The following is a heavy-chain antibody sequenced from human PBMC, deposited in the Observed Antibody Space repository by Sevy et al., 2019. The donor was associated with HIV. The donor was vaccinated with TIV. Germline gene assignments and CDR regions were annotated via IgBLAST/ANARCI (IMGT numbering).Heavy chain of an antibody. D-gene: IGHD6-13*01. V-gene: IGHV4-31*03. J-gene: IGHJ6*02. CDR1: GGSISSGGYY. CDR3: ARDRGAAANPYYYYGMDV. CDR2: IYYSGST. Sequence: SETLSLTCTVSGGSISSGGYYWSWIRQHPGQGLEWIGYIYYSGSTYYNPSLKSRVTISVDTSKNQFSLKLSSVTAADTAVYYCARDRGAAANPYYYYGMDVWGQGTTVTVSS.